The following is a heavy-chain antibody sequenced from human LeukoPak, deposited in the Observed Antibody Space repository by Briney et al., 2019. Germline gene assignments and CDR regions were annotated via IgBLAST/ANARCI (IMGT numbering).Heavy chain of an antibody. J-gene: IGHJ4*02. CDR2: FKSKTDGGTT. Sequence: GGSLRLSCAASGFTFSNAWMSWVRQAPGMGLEWVGRFKSKTDGGTTDYAAPVKGRFTISRDDSKNTLYLQMNSLKTEDTAVYYCTTEELITMVRGIKYYFDFWGQGTLVTVSS. D-gene: IGHD3-10*01. V-gene: IGHV3-15*01. CDR1: GFTFSNAW. CDR3: TTEELITMVRGIKYYFDF.